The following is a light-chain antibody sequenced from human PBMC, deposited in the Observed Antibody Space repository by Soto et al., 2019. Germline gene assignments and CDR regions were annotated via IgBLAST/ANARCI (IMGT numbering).Light chain of an antibody. CDR1: QSVSSN. J-gene: IGKJ1*01. CDR3: QQYNTSPPWT. V-gene: IGKV3-15*01. Sequence: EIVMTQSTATLSVSPGERATLSCRASQSVSSNLAWYQKKPGQAPRILIYGASTRATGIPARFSGSGSGRQLTLTIISAPADDFAVYYCQQYNTSPPWTFGQGTKLDIK. CDR2: GAS.